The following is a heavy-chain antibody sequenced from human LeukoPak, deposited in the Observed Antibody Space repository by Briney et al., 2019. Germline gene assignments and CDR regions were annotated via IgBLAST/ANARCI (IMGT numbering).Heavy chain of an antibody. J-gene: IGHJ4*02. CDR1: GGSISSSSYY. CDR2: LYYSGST. D-gene: IGHD5-24*01. Sequence: SETLSLTCTVAGGSISSSSYYWGWIRQPPGKGLEWIGSLYYSGSTYYNPSLKSRVTISVDTSKNQFSLKLSSVTAADTAVYYCARHSQMAELDYWGQGTLVTVSS. V-gene: IGHV4-39*01. CDR3: ARHSQMAELDY.